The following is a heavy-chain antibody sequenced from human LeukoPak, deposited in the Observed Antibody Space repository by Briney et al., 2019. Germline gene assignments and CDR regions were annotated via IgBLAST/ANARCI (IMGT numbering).Heavy chain of an antibody. V-gene: IGHV1-24*01. Sequence: ASVKVSCKVSGYILAQLSMHWVRQAPGQGLEWLGGFDPQDGETIYQQKYQDRVTMTGDTSTDTAYLELSSLTSEDTAVYYCTIDLKGCGAGICNPIFDYWGQGTLVTVSS. J-gene: IGHJ4*02. CDR3: TIDLKGCGAGICNPIFDY. CDR2: FDPQDGET. D-gene: IGHD2-21*01. CDR1: GYILAQLS.